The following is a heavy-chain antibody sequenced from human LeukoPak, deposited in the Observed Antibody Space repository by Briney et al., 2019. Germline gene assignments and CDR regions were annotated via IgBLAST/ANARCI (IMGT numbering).Heavy chain of an antibody. V-gene: IGHV4-4*07. Sequence: SETLSLTCTVSGGSIISNYWSWIRQSAGTGLEWIGRIYGSGITDYNPSLKSRVTISVDTSKNQFSLKLSSVTAADTAVYYCARSHYSLRTYYYYYYMDVWGKGTTVTVSS. CDR1: GGSIISNY. D-gene: IGHD4-11*01. CDR3: ARSHYSLRTYYYYYYMDV. J-gene: IGHJ6*03. CDR2: IYGSGIT.